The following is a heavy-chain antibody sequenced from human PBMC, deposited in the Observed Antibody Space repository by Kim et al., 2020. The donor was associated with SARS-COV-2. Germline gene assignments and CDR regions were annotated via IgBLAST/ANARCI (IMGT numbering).Heavy chain of an antibody. CDR2: ISAYNGHT. CDR3: ARARGAAADDGGYSY. Sequence: ASVKVSCKSSGYTFTNYGISWVRQAPGQGLEWMGWISAYNGHTNYGQNLQGRVTMTTDTSTSTAYMELRSLRFDDTAVYYCARARGAAADDGGYSYWGQGTLVTVSS. J-gene: IGHJ4*02. D-gene: IGHD5-18*01. V-gene: IGHV1-18*04. CDR1: GYTFTNYG.